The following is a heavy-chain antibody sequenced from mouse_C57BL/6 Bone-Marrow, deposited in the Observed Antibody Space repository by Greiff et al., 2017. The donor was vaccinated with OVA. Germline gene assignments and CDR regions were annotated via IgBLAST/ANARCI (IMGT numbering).Heavy chain of an antibody. D-gene: IGHD2-5*01. Sequence: QVQLQQSGPELVKPGASVKISCKASGYAFSSSWMNWVKQRPGKGLEWIGRIYPGDGDTNYNGKFKGKATLTADKSSSTAYMQLSSLTSEDSAVYFCARKGAYYSNYGEYAMDYWGQGTSVTVSS. CDR3: ARKGAYYSNYGEYAMDY. CDR2: IYPGDGDT. CDR1: GYAFSSSW. J-gene: IGHJ4*01. V-gene: IGHV1-82*01.